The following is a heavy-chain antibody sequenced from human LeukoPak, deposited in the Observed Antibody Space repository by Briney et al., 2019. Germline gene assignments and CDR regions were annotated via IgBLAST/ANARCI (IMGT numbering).Heavy chain of an antibody. CDR2: ISGSGGNT. Sequence: GGSLRLSCAASGFTFSSYAMSWVRQAPGKGLEWVSAISGSGGNTFYADSVKGRFTISRDNSKNTLYLQMNSLRAEDTAIYYCAKGEYLDSSPPSWWGQGTLVTVSS. V-gene: IGHV3-23*01. J-gene: IGHJ4*02. D-gene: IGHD3-22*01. CDR3: AKGEYLDSSPPSW. CDR1: GFTFSSYA.